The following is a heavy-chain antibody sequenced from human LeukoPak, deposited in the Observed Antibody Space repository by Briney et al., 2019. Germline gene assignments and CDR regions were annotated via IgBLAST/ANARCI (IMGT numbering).Heavy chain of an antibody. CDR3: AKDLYAMVVVVIDY. V-gene: IGHV3-23*01. J-gene: IGHJ4*02. Sequence: GGSLRLSCIASGFSFNSYAMSWVRQAPGKGLEWVSVISGSDGSTYYADSVKGRFTISRDNTKNTLYLQMNSLRAEDTAVYCCAKDLYAMVVVVIDYWGQGTLVTVSS. CDR1: GFSFNSYA. D-gene: IGHD3-22*01. CDR2: ISGSDGST.